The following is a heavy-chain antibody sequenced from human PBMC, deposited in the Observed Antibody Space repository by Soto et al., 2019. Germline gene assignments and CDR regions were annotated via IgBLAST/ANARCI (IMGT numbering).Heavy chain of an antibody. CDR1: GGSISSGGYS. CDR3: ARHAYYYDSSGYINWFDP. V-gene: IGHV4-30-2*01. Sequence: SSETLSLTCAVSGGSISSGGYSWSWIRQPPGKGLEWIGYIYHSGSAYYNPSLKSRVTISVDRSKNQFSLKLSSVTAADTAVYYCARHAYYYDSSGYINWFDPWGQGTMVTVSS. CDR2: IYHSGSA. J-gene: IGHJ5*02. D-gene: IGHD3-22*01.